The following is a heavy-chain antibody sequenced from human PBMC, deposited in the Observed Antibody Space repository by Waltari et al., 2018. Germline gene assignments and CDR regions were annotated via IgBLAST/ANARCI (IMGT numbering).Heavy chain of an antibody. J-gene: IGHJ5*02. CDR2: IGGTHSNI. CDR3: TRDLYGSGGDWFDP. CDR1: GFDLRAYD. V-gene: IGHV3-21*03. D-gene: IGHD3-10*01. Sequence: EVRLAEAGGGLVKTGGALRRACTAAGFDLRAYDMNWVRQAPGTGLEWVSSIGGTHSNIFYADSVKGRFTVSRDNAKNSLYLQMDNLRAEDSGLYFCTRDLYGSGGDWFDPWGQGTLVTVSS.